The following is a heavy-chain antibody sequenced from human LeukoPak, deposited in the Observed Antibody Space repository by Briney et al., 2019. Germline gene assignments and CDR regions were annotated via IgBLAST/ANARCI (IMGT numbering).Heavy chain of an antibody. V-gene: IGHV3-21*01. CDR2: ISSGSRYI. D-gene: IGHD3-3*01. CDR3: ARDRPTGASRLFVVQ. Sequence: GGSLRLSCAASGFTFGSYSMTWVRQAPGKGLEWVSSISSGSRYIYYADSVRGRFTISRDNAKNSLYLLMNSLRAEDTAVYYCARDRPTGASRLFVVQWGQGTLVTVSS. CDR1: GFTFGSYS. J-gene: IGHJ4*02.